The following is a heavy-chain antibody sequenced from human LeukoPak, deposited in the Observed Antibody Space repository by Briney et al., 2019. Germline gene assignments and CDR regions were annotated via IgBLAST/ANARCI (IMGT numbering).Heavy chain of an antibody. D-gene: IGHD2-2*01. V-gene: IGHV1-2*06. CDR3: ARVPYCSSTSCYYYFDY. CDR1: GYTFTGYY. J-gene: IGHJ4*02. CDR2: INPNSGGT. Sequence: ASVKVSCKASGYTFTGYYMHWVRQAPGQGLEWMGRINPNSGGTNYAQKFQGRVTMTRDTSISTAYMELSRLRSDDTAVYYCARVPYCSSTSCYYYFDYWGQGTLVTVSS.